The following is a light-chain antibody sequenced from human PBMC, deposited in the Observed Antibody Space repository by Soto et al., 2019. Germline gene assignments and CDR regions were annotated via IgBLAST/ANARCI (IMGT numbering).Light chain of an antibody. V-gene: IGKV3-20*01. CDR3: QQFGDSPWT. Sequence: EIVLTQSPATLSLSPGARATLSCWASQSVSNYLAWYQQKPGQAPRLLIYDASSRATGIPDRFSGSGSGTDFTLTITILEPEDFAVYYCQQFGDSPWTFGQGTKVDIK. J-gene: IGKJ1*01. CDR2: DAS. CDR1: QSVSNY.